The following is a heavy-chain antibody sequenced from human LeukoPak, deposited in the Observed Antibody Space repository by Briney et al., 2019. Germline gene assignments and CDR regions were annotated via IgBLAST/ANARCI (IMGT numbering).Heavy chain of an antibody. Sequence: SETLSLTCTVPGGSISSGRYYWSWIRQPPGKGLEWIGYIYYSGSTNYNPSLKSRVTISVDTSKNQFSLKLSSVTAADTAVYYCARERAGDVDAFDIWGQGTMVTVSS. D-gene: IGHD7-27*01. CDR2: IYYSGST. CDR3: ARERAGDVDAFDI. CDR1: GGSISSGRYY. V-gene: IGHV4-61*01. J-gene: IGHJ3*02.